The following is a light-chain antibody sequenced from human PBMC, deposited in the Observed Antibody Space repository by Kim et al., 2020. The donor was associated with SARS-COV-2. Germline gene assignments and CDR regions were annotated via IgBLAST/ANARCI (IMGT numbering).Light chain of an antibody. J-gene: IGKJ2*01. CDR2: GAS. CDR3: QKYDSGPYT. Sequence: IDNYLAWYQQKPGKVPKLLIYGASTLQPGVPSRFSGSASGTDFTLTISSLQPEDVATYYCQKYDSGPYTFGQGTELEI. V-gene: IGKV1-27*01. CDR1: IDNY.